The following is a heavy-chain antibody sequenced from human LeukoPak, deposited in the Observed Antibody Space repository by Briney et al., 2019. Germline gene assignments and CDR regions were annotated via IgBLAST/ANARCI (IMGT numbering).Heavy chain of an antibody. Sequence: PSETLSFTCTGSGGSISSYYWRWIRQPPGKGLEWIGYIYNSGSTNYNPSLKSRVTISVDTSKNHLSLKLSSVTAADTAVYYCARLHRGDDAFDIWGQGAMVTVSS. V-gene: IGHV4-59*08. CDR1: GGSISSYY. D-gene: IGHD3-10*01. CDR3: ARLHRGDDAFDI. J-gene: IGHJ3*02. CDR2: IYNSGST.